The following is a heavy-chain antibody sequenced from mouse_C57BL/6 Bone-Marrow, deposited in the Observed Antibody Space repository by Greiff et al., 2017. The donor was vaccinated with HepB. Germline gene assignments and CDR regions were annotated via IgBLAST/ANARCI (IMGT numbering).Heavy chain of an antibody. CDR2: IWSGGST. D-gene: IGHD2-5*01. CDR3: ASPLYSNYVRWYFDV. V-gene: IGHV2-2*01. Sequence: QVQLQQSGPGLVQPSQSLSITCTVSGFSLTSYGVHWVRQSPGKGLEWLGVIWSGGSTDYNAAFISRLSISKDNSKSQVFFKMNSLQADDTAIYYCASPLYSNYVRWYFDVWGTGTTVTVSS. J-gene: IGHJ1*03. CDR1: GFSLTSYG.